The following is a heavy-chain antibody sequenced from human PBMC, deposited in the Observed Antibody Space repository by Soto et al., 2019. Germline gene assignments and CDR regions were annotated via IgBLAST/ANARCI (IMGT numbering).Heavy chain of an antibody. Sequence: GGSLRLSCAASGFTFSDYYMSWIRQAPGKGLEWVSYISSSGSTIYYADSVKGRFTISRDNANNSLYLQMNSLRAEDTALYYCARGYSSSWYGLNYFDYWGQGTLVTVSS. D-gene: IGHD6-13*01. J-gene: IGHJ4*02. CDR2: ISSSGSTI. CDR3: ARGYSSSWYGLNYFDY. V-gene: IGHV3-11*01. CDR1: GFTFSDYY.